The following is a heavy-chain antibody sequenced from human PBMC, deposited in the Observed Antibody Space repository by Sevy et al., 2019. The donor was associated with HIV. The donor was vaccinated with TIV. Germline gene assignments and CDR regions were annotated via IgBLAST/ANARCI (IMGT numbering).Heavy chain of an antibody. Sequence: GGSLRLSCAASGFTFSNYYMSWIRQAPGKGLEWVSYISGSGSTIYYADSVKGRFTISRDNARTSLFLQMDSLRAEDTALYYCARDLWFRGFWGNWFVPWGQGSLVTYSS. J-gene: IGHJ5*02. V-gene: IGHV3-11*04. CDR3: ARDLWFRGFWGNWFVP. CDR1: GFTFSNYY. D-gene: IGHD3-10*01. CDR2: ISGSGSTI.